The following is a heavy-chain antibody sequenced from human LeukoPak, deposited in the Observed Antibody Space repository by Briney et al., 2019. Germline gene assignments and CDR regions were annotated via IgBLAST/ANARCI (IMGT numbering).Heavy chain of an antibody. D-gene: IGHD2-2*01. CDR2: ISTSSTYI. CDR1: GFTFSSYA. CDR3: ARVHIVVVPAANEDYYYYMDV. J-gene: IGHJ6*03. V-gene: IGHV3-21*01. Sequence: GGSLRLSCAASGFTFSSYAMSWVRQAPGKGLEWVSSISTSSTYIYYADSVKGRFTISRDNAKNSLYLQLNSLRAEDTAVYYCARVHIVVVPAANEDYYYYMDVWGKGTTVTVSS.